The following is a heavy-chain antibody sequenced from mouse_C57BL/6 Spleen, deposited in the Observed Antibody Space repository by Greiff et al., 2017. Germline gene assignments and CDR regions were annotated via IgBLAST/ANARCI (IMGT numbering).Heavy chain of an antibody. CDR3: TTDTTVVAPGFAY. V-gene: IGHV14-4*01. D-gene: IGHD1-1*01. J-gene: IGHJ3*01. CDR2: IDPENGDT. CDR1: GFNIKDDY. Sequence: EVQLQQSGAELVRPGASVKLSCTASGFNIKDDYMHWVKQRPEQGLEWIGWIDPENGDTEYASKFQGKATITADTSSNTAYLQLSSLTSEDTAVYYCTTDTTVVAPGFAYWGQGTLVTVSA.